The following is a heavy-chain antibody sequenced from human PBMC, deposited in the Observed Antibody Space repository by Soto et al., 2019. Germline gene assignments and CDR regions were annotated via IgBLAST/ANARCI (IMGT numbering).Heavy chain of an antibody. V-gene: IGHV3-23*01. CDR1: GFTFSRHA. CDR3: AKAGGSTWDYGMDV. J-gene: IGHJ6*02. CDR2: ISGGGDSA. Sequence: EVQLLESGGGLVQPGGSLRLSCAASGFTFSRHAMRWVRQAPGKGLEWVSAISGGGDSAYHADSVKGRFTISRDNSKNALILQMNSLRAEDTALYYCAKAGGSTWDYGMDVWGQGTTVTVSS. D-gene: IGHD2-15*01.